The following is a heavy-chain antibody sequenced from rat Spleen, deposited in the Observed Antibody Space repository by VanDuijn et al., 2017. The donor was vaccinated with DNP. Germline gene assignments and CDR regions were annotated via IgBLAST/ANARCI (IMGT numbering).Heavy chain of an antibody. CDR2: INYSGRI. V-gene: IGHV3-1*01. D-gene: IGHD4-3*01. CDR3: ARGKYNSDYFDY. J-gene: IGHJ2*01. CDR1: GYSITSDY. Sequence: EVQLQESGSGLVKPSQSLSLTCSVTGYSITSDYWGWIRKFPGNKMEWIGHINYSGRISYNPSLKSRISITRDTSKNQFFLQVNSVTTEDTATYYCARGKYNSDYFDYWGQGVMVTVSS.